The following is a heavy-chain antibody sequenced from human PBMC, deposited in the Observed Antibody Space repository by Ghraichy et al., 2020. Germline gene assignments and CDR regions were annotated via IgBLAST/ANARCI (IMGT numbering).Heavy chain of an antibody. V-gene: IGHV1-18*01. CDR3: PRVINWFDP. CDR2: ITTKSGNT. Sequence: ASVKVSCKASGYTFISYGITWVRQAPGQGLEWMGWITTKSGNTQYGWKFQGRVTMTTDTSTSTAYMELRSLRSDDTAVYYCPRVINWFDPWGQGTLVTVSS. CDR1: GYTFISYG. J-gene: IGHJ5*02.